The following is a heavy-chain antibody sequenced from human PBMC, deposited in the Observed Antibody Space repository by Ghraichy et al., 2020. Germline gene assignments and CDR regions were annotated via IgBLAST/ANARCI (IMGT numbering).Heavy chain of an antibody. V-gene: IGHV4-34*01. D-gene: IGHD5-12*01. CDR2: INHSGST. J-gene: IGHJ6*03. Sequence: SDTLSLTCAVYGGSFSGYYWSWIRQPPGKGLEWIGEINHSGSTNYNPSLKSRVTISVDTSKNQFSLKLSSVTAADTAVYYCASTGYSGYDAYYYYMDVWGKGTTVTVSS. CDR1: GGSFSGYY. CDR3: ASTGYSGYDAYYYYMDV.